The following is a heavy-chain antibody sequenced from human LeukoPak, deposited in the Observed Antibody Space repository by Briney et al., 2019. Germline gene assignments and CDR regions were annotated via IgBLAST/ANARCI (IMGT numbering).Heavy chain of an antibody. V-gene: IGHV5-51*01. D-gene: IGHD1-26*01. CDR3: ARGFSGSHRLFDY. CDR2: IWPGDSDT. CDR1: GYNFTIYW. Sequence: GESLKFSCKGSGYNFTIYWIGWVGQMRVKGLEWMGIIWPGDSDTRYSPSFQGQVTISADKSISTVFLQWSSLKASDTAIYYFARGFSGSHRLFDYWGQGTLVTVSS. J-gene: IGHJ4*02.